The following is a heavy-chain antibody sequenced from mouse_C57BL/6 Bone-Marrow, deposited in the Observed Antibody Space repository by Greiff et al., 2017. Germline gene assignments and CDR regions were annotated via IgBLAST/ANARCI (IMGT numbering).Heavy chain of an antibody. D-gene: IGHD2-3*01. CDR1: GFTFSDAW. Sequence: DVKLVESGGGLMQPGGSMKLSCAASGFTFSDAWMDWVRQSPEKGLEWVAEIRNKANNHATYYAESVKGRFTISRDDSKSSVYLQMNSLRAEDTCIYCCTRGEGLLPFAYWGQGTLVTVSA. V-gene: IGHV6-6*01. J-gene: IGHJ3*01. CDR2: IRNKANNHAT. CDR3: TRGEGLLPFAY.